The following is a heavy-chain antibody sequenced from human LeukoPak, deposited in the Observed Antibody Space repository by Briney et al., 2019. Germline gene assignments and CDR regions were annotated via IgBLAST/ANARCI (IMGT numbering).Heavy chain of an antibody. CDR1: GYSFTSYW. CDR2: IDPSDSYT. V-gene: IGHV5-10-1*01. D-gene: IGHD5-18*01. CDR3: ARLFVDTAMGTADFGY. J-gene: IGHJ4*02. Sequence: PGVSLRISCKGSGYSFTSYWISWVRQMPGKGLEWMGRIDPSDSYTNYSPSFQGHVTISADKSISTAYLQWSSLKASDTAMYYCARLFVDTAMGTADFGYWGQGTLVTVSS.